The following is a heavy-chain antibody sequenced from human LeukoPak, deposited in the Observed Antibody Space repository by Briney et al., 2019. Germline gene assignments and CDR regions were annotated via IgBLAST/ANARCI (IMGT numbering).Heavy chain of an antibody. CDR1: GGSISSGSYY. Sequence: SQTLSLTCTVSGGSISSGSYYWSWIRQPAGKGLEWIGEINHSGSTNYNPSLKSRVTISVDTSKNQFSLKLSSVTAADTAVYYCARPHSTVAGTTSYQPSYNWFDPWGQGTLVTVSP. CDR3: ARPHSTVAGTTSYQPSYNWFDP. D-gene: IGHD6-19*01. V-gene: IGHV4-61*09. CDR2: INHSGST. J-gene: IGHJ5*02.